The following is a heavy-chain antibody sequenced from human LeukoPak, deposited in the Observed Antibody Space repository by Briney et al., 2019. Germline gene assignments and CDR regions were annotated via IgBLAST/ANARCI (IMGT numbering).Heavy chain of an antibody. Sequence: GASVKVSCKASGGTFSSYAISWVRQAPGQGLEWMGGIIPIFGTANYAQKFQGRVTITADKSTSTAYMELSSLRSEDTAVYYCARAGQYIQLYLEFWGQGTHVTVSS. CDR1: GGTFSSYA. CDR3: ARAGQYIQLYLEF. CDR2: IIPIFGTA. D-gene: IGHD1-1*01. V-gene: IGHV1-69*06. J-gene: IGHJ4*02.